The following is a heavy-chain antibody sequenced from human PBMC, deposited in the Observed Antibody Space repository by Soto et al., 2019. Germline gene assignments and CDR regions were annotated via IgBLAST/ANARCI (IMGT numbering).Heavy chain of an antibody. CDR1: GGSISSSISY. D-gene: IGHD3-10*01. J-gene: IGHJ4*02. CDR3: GGHPIGVWFVEGPDY. Sequence: QPQLQESGPGLVKPSETLSLTCTVSGGSISSSISYWGWIRQPPGKGLEWIGSIYHSGSTYYNPSPRRRRTHAGDTTKSHDARMRGAATAAEAAGYYGGGHPIGVWFVEGPDYWGQGTLVTVSS. V-gene: IGHV4-39*01. CDR2: IYHSGST.